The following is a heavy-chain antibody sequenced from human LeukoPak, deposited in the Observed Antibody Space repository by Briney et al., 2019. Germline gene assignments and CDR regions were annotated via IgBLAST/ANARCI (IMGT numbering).Heavy chain of an antibody. J-gene: IGHJ5*02. V-gene: IGHV1-2*06. D-gene: IGHD2-15*01. CDR1: GGTFSSYA. Sequence: ASVKVSCKASGGTFSSYAISWVRQAPGQGLEWMGRINPNSGGTNYAQKFQGRVTMTRDTSISTAYMELSRLRSDDTAVYYCARGYCSGGSCYSGWFDPWGQGTLVTVSS. CDR2: INPNSGGT. CDR3: ARGYCSGGSCYSGWFDP.